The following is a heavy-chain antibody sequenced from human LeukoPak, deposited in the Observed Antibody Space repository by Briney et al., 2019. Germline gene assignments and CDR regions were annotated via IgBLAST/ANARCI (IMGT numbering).Heavy chain of an antibody. CDR2: IKEDGSEK. V-gene: IGHV3-7*01. CDR3: ARGGGNPDY. Sequence: GGSLRLSCAASVFPFSSHWMSWVRQAPGKGLEWVANIKEDGSEKYYVDSVKGRFTISRDNAKNSLYVQMNSLRAEDTAVYYCARGGGNPDYWGQGTLVTVSS. CDR1: VFPFSSHW. D-gene: IGHD3-10*01. J-gene: IGHJ4*02.